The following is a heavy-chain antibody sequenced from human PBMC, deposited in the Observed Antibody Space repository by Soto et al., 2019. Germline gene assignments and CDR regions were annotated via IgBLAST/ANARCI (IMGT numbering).Heavy chain of an antibody. V-gene: IGHV2-5*01. CDR1: GFSLTSSGVG. CDR3: AHRPGGSGFRYYFDY. D-gene: IGHD6-19*01. J-gene: IGHJ4*02. CDR2: IYWNDDD. Sequence: QITLKESGPPLVKPTQTLTLTCSFSGFSLTSSGVGVGWFRQPPGKALECLGLIYWNDDDRYRASLHSRLTITKDTSKNQVVLTMTNMDPEDTATYYCAHRPGGSGFRYYFDYWGQGTLVTVSS.